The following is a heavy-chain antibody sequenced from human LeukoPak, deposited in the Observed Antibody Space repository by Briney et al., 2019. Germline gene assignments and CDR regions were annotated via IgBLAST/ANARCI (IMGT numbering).Heavy chain of an antibody. D-gene: IGHD6-19*01. CDR2: IGTAGDT. Sequence: GGSLRLSCAASGFTFSSYDMHWVRQAPGKGLEWVSAIGTAGDTYYPGSVKGRFTISRENAKNSLYLQMNSLRAGDTAVYYCARGQGSGIESNFDYWGQGTLVTVSS. CDR1: GFTFSSYD. V-gene: IGHV3-13*01. CDR3: ARGQGSGIESNFDY. J-gene: IGHJ4*02.